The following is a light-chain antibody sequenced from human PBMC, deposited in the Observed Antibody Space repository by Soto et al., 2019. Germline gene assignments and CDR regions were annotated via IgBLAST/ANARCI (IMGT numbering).Light chain of an antibody. Sequence: AIQMTQSPSSLSASVGDRVTITYRASQGIRNDLAWYQQQPGKATKLLISAASSFQSEVPSRFSGSGSGTDFTLTISSLQPEDFATYYCLQVYTYPPTFGQGTKVEI. V-gene: IGKV1-6*01. J-gene: IGKJ1*01. CDR3: LQVYTYPPT. CDR1: QGIRND. CDR2: AAS.